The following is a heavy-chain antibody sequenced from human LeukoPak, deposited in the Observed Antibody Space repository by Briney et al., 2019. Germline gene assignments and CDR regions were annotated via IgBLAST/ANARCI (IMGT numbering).Heavy chain of an antibody. CDR1: GFTFSSYW. Sequence: GGSLRLSCAASGFTFSSYWMSWVRQAPGKGLEWVANIKQDGSEKYYVDSVKGRFTISRDNAKNSLYLQMNSLRADDTAVYYCARVARISSPHIRTQSLWGGYRYTTQNFDYWGQGTLVTVSS. D-gene: IGHD3-16*02. CDR3: ARVARISSPHIRTQSLWGGYRYTTQNFDY. J-gene: IGHJ4*02. V-gene: IGHV3-7*01. CDR2: IKQDGSEK.